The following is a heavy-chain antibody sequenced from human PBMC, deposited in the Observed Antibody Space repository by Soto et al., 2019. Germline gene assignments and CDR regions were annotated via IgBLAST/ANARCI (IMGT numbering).Heavy chain of an antibody. CDR1: GFTFSSYA. J-gene: IGHJ6*02. CDR3: ATLRGRDYYYYYYGMDV. V-gene: IGHV3-23*01. CDR2: ISGSGGST. Sequence: GGSLRLSCAASGFTFSSYAMSWVRQAPGKGLEWVSAISGSGGSTYYADSVKGRFTISRDNSKNTLYLQMNSLRAEDTAVYYCATLRGRDYYYYYYGMDVWGQGTTVTVSS. D-gene: IGHD4-17*01.